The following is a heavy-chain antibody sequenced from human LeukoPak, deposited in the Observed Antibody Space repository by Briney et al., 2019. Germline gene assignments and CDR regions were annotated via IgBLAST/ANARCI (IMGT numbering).Heavy chain of an antibody. J-gene: IGHJ4*02. V-gene: IGHV3-48*01. CDR1: GFTFSSYS. Sequence: GGSLRLSCAASGFTFSSYSMNWVRQAPGKGLEWVSYISNSSSTIYYADSVKGRFTISRDNAKNSLYLQMNSLRAEDTAVYYCARDRCSSTSCYWGEDFDYWGQGTLVTVSS. CDR2: ISNSSSTI. D-gene: IGHD2-2*01. CDR3: ARDRCSSTSCYWGEDFDY.